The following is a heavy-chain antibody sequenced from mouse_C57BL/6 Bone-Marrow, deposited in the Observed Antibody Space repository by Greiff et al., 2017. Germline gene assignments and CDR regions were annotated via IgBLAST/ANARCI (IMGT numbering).Heavy chain of an antibody. CDR1: GYAFSSYW. J-gene: IGHJ4*01. V-gene: IGHV1-80*01. D-gene: IGHD1-1*01. CDR3: ARPSPFTTVVATRAMDY. Sequence: VQLQQSGAELVKPGASVKISCKASGYAFSSYWMNWVKQRPGKGLEWIGQIYPGDGDTNYNGKFKGKATLTADKSSSTAYMQLSSLTSEDSAVYFCARPSPFTTVVATRAMDYWGQGTSVTVSS. CDR2: IYPGDGDT.